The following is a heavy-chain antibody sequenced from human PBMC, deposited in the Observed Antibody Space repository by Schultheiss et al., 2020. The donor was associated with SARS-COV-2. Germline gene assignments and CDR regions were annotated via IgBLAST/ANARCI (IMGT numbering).Heavy chain of an antibody. Sequence: SETLSLTCTVSGGSISSYYWGWIRQPPGKGLEWIGSIYYSGSTYYNPSLKSRVTISVDTSKNQFSLKLSSVTAADTAVYYCARTARRYSSPYYFDYWGQGTLDTVSS. CDR2: IYYSGST. J-gene: IGHJ4*02. D-gene: IGHD6-6*01. CDR1: GGSISSYY. CDR3: ARTARRYSSPYYFDY. V-gene: IGHV4-39*01.